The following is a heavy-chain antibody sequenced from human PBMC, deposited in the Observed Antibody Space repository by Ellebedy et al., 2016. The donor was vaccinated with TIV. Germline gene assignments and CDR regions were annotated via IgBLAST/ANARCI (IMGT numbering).Heavy chain of an antibody. D-gene: IGHD3-9*01. CDR1: GFTFSNYS. CDR3: ARDTSRNYDILTGYYTPYYYGMDV. V-gene: IGHV3-21*01. CDR2: FSSSSSYI. Sequence: GESLKISXAASGFTFSNYSMNWVRQAPGKGLEWVSSFSSSSSYIYYADSVKGRFIISRDNAKNSLYLQMNSLRAEDTAGYYCARDTSRNYDILTGYYTPYYYGMDVWGQGTTVTVSS. J-gene: IGHJ6*02.